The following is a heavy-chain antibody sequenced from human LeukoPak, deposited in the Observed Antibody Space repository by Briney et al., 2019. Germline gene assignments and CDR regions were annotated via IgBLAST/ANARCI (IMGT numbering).Heavy chain of an antibody. V-gene: IGHV3-48*01. D-gene: IGHD5-18*01. CDR1: GFTFSSYS. CDR2: ISSSSSTI. CDR3: ARVSWMQLGWYFDL. J-gene: IGHJ2*01. Sequence: GGSLRLSCAASGFTFSSYSMNWVRQAPGKWPEWVAYISSSSSTIYYADSVKGRFTISRDNAKNSLYLQMNSLGAEDTAVYYCARVSWMQLGWYFDLWGRGTLVTVSS.